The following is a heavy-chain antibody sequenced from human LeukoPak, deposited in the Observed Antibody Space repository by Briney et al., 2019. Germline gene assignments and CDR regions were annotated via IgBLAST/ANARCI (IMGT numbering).Heavy chain of an antibody. D-gene: IGHD2-15*01. V-gene: IGHV4-59*01. CDR2: ISDSGST. CDR1: VGSISNYY. CDR3: ARHYCSDAKCYYFDY. J-gene: IGHJ4*02. Sequence: SETLSLTCSFSVGSISNYYWSWIRQPPGKGLEWMGFISDSGSTNYNPSLKSRVTLSADTSEKQVSLKLSSVTTAYTAVYYFARHYCSDAKCYYFDYWGQGTLVSVSS.